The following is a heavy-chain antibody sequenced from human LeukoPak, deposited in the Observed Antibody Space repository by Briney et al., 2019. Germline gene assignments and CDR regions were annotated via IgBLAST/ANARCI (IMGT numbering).Heavy chain of an antibody. J-gene: IGHJ5*02. CDR2: ISGSGGST. V-gene: IGHV3-23*01. CDR1: GFTFSSYA. D-gene: IGHD1/OR15-1a*01. Sequence: PGGSLRLSCAASGFTFSSYAMSWVRQAPGKGLEWVSAISGSGGSTYYADSVKGRFTISRDNSKNTLYLQMNSLRAEDTAVYYCAKFNWINSGEALDPWGQGTLVTVSS. CDR3: AKFNWINSGEALDP.